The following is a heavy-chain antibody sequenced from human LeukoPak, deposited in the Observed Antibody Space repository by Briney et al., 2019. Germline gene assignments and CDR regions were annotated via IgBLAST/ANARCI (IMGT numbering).Heavy chain of an antibody. V-gene: IGHV3-7*01. CDR3: ARMRRDLAKGDYFYYYYMDV. CDR1: GFTFSSYW. D-gene: IGHD3-16*01. Sequence: GGSLRLSCAASGFTFSSYWMSWVRQAPGKGLEWVANIKQDGSEKYYVDSVKGRFTISRDNAKNSLDLQMNSLRAEDTAVYYCARMRRDLAKGDYFYYYYMDVWGKGTTVIVSS. J-gene: IGHJ6*03. CDR2: IKQDGSEK.